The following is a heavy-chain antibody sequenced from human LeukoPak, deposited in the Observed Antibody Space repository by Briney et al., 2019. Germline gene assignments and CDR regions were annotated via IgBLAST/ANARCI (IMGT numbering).Heavy chain of an antibody. V-gene: IGHV4-34*01. Sequence: PSETLSLTCAVYGGSFSGYYWSWIRQPPGKGLEWIGEINHSGSTYYNPSLKSRVTISVDTSKNQFSLKLSSVTAADTAVYYCARVGGAGDFDYWGQGTLVTVSS. D-gene: IGHD1-26*01. CDR2: INHSGST. CDR3: ARVGGAGDFDY. CDR1: GGSFSGYY. J-gene: IGHJ4*02.